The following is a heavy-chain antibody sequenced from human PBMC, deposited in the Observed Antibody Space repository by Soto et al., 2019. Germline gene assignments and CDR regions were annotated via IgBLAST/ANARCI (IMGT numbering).Heavy chain of an antibody. J-gene: IGHJ6*02. CDR1: GGSFSGYY. V-gene: IGHV4-34*01. CDR3: ARANGYSSSWYTGLYYGMDV. Sequence: SETLSLTCSVYGGSFSGYYWSWIRQPPGTGLEWIGEINHSGSTNYNPSLKSRVTISVDTSKNQFSLKLSSVTAADTAVYYCARANGYSSSWYTGLYYGMDVWGQGTTVTVSS. CDR2: INHSGST. D-gene: IGHD6-13*01.